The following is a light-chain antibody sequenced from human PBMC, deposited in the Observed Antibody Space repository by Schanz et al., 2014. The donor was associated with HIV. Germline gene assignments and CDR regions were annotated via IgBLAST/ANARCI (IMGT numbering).Light chain of an antibody. V-gene: IGKV1-6*01. CDR3: LQDYNYPQT. J-gene: IGKJ1*01. CDR2: GAS. Sequence: IQMTQSPSSLSASVGDRVTITCRASQGIRNDLGWYQQKPGTAPTLLIYGASNLQTGVPSRFNGSRSGNEFSLTISSLQPEDFATYFCLQDYNYPQTFGQGTKVEVK. CDR1: QGIRND.